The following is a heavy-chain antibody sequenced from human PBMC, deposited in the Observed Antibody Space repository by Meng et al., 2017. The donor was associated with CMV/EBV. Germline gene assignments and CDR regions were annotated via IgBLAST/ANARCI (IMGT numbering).Heavy chain of an antibody. Sequence: SGPTLVKPTQTLTLTCTFSGFSLSTSGVGVGWIRQPPGKALEWLALIYWNDDKRYSPSLKSRLTITKDTSKNRVVLTMTNMDPVDTATYYCAHRRLGYCSSTSCAGGAFDIWGQGTMVTVSS. J-gene: IGHJ3*02. CDR2: IYWNDDK. CDR1: GFSLSTSGVG. D-gene: IGHD2-2*01. V-gene: IGHV2-5*01. CDR3: AHRRLGYCSSTSCAGGAFDI.